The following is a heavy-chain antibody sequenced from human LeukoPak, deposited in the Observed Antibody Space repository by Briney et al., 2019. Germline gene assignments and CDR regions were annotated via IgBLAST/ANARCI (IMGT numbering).Heavy chain of an antibody. J-gene: IGHJ6*03. V-gene: IGHV3-21*01. Sequence: PGGSLRLSCAASGFTFSSFDMNWVRQAPGKGLEWVSFITSSSYIYYADSVKGRFTISRDNAKNSLYLQMNSLRAEDTAVYYCARESSGWSMAYYYYMDVWGKGTTVTVSS. CDR1: GFTFSSFD. CDR2: ITSSSYI. D-gene: IGHD6-19*01. CDR3: ARESSGWSMAYYYYMDV.